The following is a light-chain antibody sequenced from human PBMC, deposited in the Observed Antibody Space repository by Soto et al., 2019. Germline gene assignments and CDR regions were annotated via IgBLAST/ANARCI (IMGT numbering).Light chain of an antibody. J-gene: IGKJ1*01. CDR3: QQYNNYWT. V-gene: IGKV1-5*01. CDR1: QTVSTW. Sequence: DIQMTQSPSTLSASVGDRVTITCRASQTVSTWLAWYQQKPGKAPKRLIYDASILDGGGPSRFSGSGSGTQITLTISSLHPDDFASYYCQQYNNYWTFGQGTKVEIK. CDR2: DAS.